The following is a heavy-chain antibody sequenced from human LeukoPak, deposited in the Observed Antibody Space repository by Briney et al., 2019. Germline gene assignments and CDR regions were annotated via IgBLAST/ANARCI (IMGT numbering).Heavy chain of an antibody. D-gene: IGHD2-21*02. J-gene: IGHJ5*02. CDR3: ARQYCGGDCYNP. CDR2: INPSTGGT. Sequence: ASVKVSRKASGYTFTTYYMHWVRQAPGQGLQWMGWINPSTGGTKYAENFQGRVTMTRDTSITTAYMELSRLTSDDTGVYYCARQYCGGDCYNPWGQGTLVIVAS. V-gene: IGHV1-2*02. CDR1: GYTFTTYY.